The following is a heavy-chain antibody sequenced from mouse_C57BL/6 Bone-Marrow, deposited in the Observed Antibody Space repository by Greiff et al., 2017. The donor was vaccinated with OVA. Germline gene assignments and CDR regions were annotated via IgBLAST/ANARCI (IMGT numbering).Heavy chain of an antibody. D-gene: IGHD1-1*01. V-gene: IGHV1-81*01. CDR3: ARGATVVNFYYYAMDY. Sequence: VKLMESGAELARPGASVKLSCKASGYTFTSYGISWVKQRTGPGLEWIGEIYPRSGNTYYNEKFKGKATLTADKSSSTAYMELRSRTSEDSAFYFWARGATVVNFYYYAMDYWGQGTSVTVSS. CDR1: GYTFTSYG. J-gene: IGHJ4*01. CDR2: IYPRSGNT.